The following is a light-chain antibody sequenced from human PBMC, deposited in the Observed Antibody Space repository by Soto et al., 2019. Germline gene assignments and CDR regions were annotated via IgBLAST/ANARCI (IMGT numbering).Light chain of an antibody. Sequence: QSALTQPASVSGSPGQSITISCTGTSSDVGGYNYVSWYQQHPGKAPKLMIYDVSNRPSGVSNRFSGSKSGNTASLTISGLQAEDEADYYCRSYTSSSTLLYVFGTGTKLTDL. J-gene: IGLJ1*01. CDR2: DVS. CDR3: RSYTSSSTLLYV. CDR1: SSDVGGYNY. V-gene: IGLV2-14*01.